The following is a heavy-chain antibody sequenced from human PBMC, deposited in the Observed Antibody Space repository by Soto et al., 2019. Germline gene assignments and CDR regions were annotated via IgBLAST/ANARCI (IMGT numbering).Heavy chain of an antibody. CDR3: ASAPGTTSLFDY. D-gene: IGHD1-7*01. CDR2: ISAYNGNT. CDR1: GYTFTSYG. J-gene: IGHJ4*02. Sequence: ASVKVSCKASGYTFTSYGISWARQAPGQGLEWMGWISAYNGNTNYAQKLQGRVTMTTDTSTSTAYMELRSLRSDDTAVYYCASAPGTTSLFDYWGQGTLVTASS. V-gene: IGHV1-18*01.